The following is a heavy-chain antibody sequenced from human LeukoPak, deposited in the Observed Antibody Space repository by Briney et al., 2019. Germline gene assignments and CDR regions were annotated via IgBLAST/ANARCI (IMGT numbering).Heavy chain of an antibody. D-gene: IGHD6-6*01. CDR3: ARDRLDSSYYFDY. Sequence: KPGGSPRLSCAASGFTFSSYSMNWVRQAPGKGLEWVSSISSSSSYIYYADSVKGRFTISRDNAKNSLYLQMNSLRAEDTAVYYCARDRLDSSYYFDYWGQGTLVTVSS. J-gene: IGHJ4*02. CDR1: GFTFSSYS. CDR2: ISSSSSYI. V-gene: IGHV3-21*01.